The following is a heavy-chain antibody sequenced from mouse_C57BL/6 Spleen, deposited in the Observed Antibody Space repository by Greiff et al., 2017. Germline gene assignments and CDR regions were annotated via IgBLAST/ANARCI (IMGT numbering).Heavy chain of an antibody. CDR2: IDPENGDT. D-gene: IGHD1-1*01. Sequence: EVQLQESGAELVRPGASVKLSCTASGFNIKDDYMHWVKQRPEQGLEWIGWIDPENGDTEYASKFQGKATITADTSSNTAYLQLSSLTSEDTAVYYCTPSRGYGSSYGAWFAYWGQGTLVTVSA. J-gene: IGHJ3*01. CDR1: GFNIKDDY. CDR3: TPSRGYGSSYGAWFAY. V-gene: IGHV14-4*01.